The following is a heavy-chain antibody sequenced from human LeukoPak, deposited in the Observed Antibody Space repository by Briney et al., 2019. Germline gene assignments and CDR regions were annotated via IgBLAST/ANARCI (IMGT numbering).Heavy chain of an antibody. Sequence: PGGSLRLSCAASGFTFSSYGMHWVRQAPGKGLEWVAVISYDGSNKYYADSVKGRFTISRDNSKNTLYLQMNSLRAEDTAVYYCAKGEFGEYQLLCPFDYWGQGTLVTVSS. J-gene: IGHJ4*02. V-gene: IGHV3-30*18. D-gene: IGHD2-2*01. CDR1: GFTFSSYG. CDR3: AKGEFGEYQLLCPFDY. CDR2: ISYDGSNK.